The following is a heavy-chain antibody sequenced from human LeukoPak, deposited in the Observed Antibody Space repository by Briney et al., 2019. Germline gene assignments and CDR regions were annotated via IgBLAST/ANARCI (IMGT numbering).Heavy chain of an antibody. CDR2: ISGSGGST. Sequence: GGSLRLSCAASGFTFSSYAMSWVRQAPGKGLEWVSAISGSGGSTYYADSVKGRFTISRDNSKNTLYLQMNSLRAEDTAVYYCAKGDYGSGSYPSRALGNWGQGTLVTVSS. V-gene: IGHV3-23*01. J-gene: IGHJ4*02. CDR1: GFTFSSYA. D-gene: IGHD3-10*01. CDR3: AKGDYGSGSYPSRALGN.